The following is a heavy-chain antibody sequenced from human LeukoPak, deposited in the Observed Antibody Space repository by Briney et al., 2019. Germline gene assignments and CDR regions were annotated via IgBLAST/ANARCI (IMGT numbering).Heavy chain of an antibody. D-gene: IGHD3-10*01. CDR2: INRSGGT. J-gene: IGHJ4*02. Sequence: SETLSLTCDVYDGSFSDYYWSWVRQPPGKGLEWIGEINRSGGTNYNPSLKSRVTISVDTSKKEFSLKLSSVTAADTAVYYCARESSVVRGVITDFDYWGQGTLVTVSS. CDR3: ARESSVVRGVITDFDY. CDR1: DGSFSDYY. V-gene: IGHV4-34*01.